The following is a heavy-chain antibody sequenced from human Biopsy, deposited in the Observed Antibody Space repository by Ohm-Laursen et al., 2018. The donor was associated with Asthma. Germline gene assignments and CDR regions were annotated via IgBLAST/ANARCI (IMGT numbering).Heavy chain of an antibody. CDR2: IMTVFGTT. D-gene: IGHD6-19*01. Sequence: SVKVSCKAPGGTFSNFAISWVRQAPGQELEWLGGIMTVFGTTNYARKFQGRVTITADESTSTAYMEVTSLRSEDTAIYYCARCRVGYSSGWSLLLKKIYYSGMDVWGQGTAVTVSS. CDR3: ARCRVGYSSGWSLLLKKIYYSGMDV. CDR1: GGTFSNFA. V-gene: IGHV1-69*13. J-gene: IGHJ6*02.